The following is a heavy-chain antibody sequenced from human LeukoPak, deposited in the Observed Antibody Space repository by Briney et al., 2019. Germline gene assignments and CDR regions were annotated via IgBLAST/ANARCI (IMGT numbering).Heavy chain of an antibody. V-gene: IGHV4-31*03. CDR2: IYYSGGT. D-gene: IGHD3-22*01. CDR1: GGSISSGGYY. Sequence: SQTLSLTCTVSGGSISSGGYYWSWIRQHPGKGMEWIGYIYYSGGTYYNPSLKSRVTISVDTSKNQFSLKLSSVTAADTAVYYCARGGDYYDSSGYFYWGQGTLVTVSS. CDR3: ARGGDYYDSSGYFY. J-gene: IGHJ4*02.